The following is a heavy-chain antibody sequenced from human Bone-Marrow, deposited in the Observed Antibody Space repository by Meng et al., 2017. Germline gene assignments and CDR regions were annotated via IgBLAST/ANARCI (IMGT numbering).Heavy chain of an antibody. V-gene: IGHV4-34*01. CDR1: GGSFSGYY. D-gene: IGHD3-10*01. J-gene: IGHJ4*02. CDR2: INHSGST. Sequence: QVYRQWCGAGLVKPWGTLSLTCAVYGGSFSGYYWSWIRQPPGKGLEWIGEINHSGSTNYNPSLKSRVTISVDTSKNQFSLKLSSVTAADTAVYYCARGGVRGGIDYWGQGTLVTVSS. CDR3: ARGGVRGGIDY.